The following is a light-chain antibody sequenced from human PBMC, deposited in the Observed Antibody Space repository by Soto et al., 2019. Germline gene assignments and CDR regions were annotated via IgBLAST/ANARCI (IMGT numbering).Light chain of an antibody. Sequence: EIVLTQSPASLSLSPGERATLSCRASQSISRYLAWYQQKPGQAPRLLIYDASSRATGIPARFSGSGSGTDFTLTISSLDSEDFAVDHCQQRNDWPITFGQGTRLEIK. V-gene: IGKV3-11*01. J-gene: IGKJ5*01. CDR1: QSISRY. CDR3: QQRNDWPIT. CDR2: DAS.